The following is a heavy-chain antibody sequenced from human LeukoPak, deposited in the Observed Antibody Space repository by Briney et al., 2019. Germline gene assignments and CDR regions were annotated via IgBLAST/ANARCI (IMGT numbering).Heavy chain of an antibody. D-gene: IGHD3-10*01. CDR1: GYSFTAFY. Sequence: ASVKVSCKASGYSFTAFYIHWVRQAPGQGLEWMGWIHPRSGETNYAYKFRGRVTMTRDTSISTTYMDLGSLGSDDTAVYDWGRDGECGRGSYYRGCFDYWGQGTLVTVSS. CDR2: IHPRSGET. CDR3: GRDGECGRGSYYRGCFDY. V-gene: IGHV1-2*02. J-gene: IGHJ4*02.